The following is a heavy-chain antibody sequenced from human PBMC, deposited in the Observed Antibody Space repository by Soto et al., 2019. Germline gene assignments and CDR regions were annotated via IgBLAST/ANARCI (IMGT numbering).Heavy chain of an antibody. V-gene: IGHV3-15*07. Sequence: GGSLRLSCAASGFTFSNAWMNWVRQAPGKGLEWVGRIKSKTDGGTTDYAAPVKGRFTISRDDSKNKLYLQMNSLKTEDTAVYYCTTDGSYYYDSSGYYLNCYGMDVWGQGTTVTVSS. CDR3: TTDGSYYYDSSGYYLNCYGMDV. CDR2: IKSKTDGGTT. J-gene: IGHJ6*02. CDR1: GFTFSNAW. D-gene: IGHD3-22*01.